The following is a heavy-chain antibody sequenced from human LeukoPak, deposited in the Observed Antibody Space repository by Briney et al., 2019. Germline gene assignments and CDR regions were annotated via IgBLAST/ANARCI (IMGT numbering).Heavy chain of an antibody. J-gene: IGHJ3*02. CDR3: AKRVDGSGSPFVGAFDI. Sequence: GGSLRLSCAASGFTFSSYAMSWVRQAPGKGLEWVSAISGSGGGTYYADSVKGRFTIPRDHSKNTLYLQMNSLRAEDTAVYYCAKRVDGSGSPFVGAFDIWGQGTMVTVSS. CDR1: GFTFSSYA. D-gene: IGHD3-10*01. V-gene: IGHV3-23*01. CDR2: ISGSGGGT.